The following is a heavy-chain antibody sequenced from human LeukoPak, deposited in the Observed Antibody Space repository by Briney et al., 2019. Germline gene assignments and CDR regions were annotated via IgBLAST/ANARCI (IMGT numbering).Heavy chain of an antibody. CDR1: GFTFGDYA. D-gene: IGHD6-13*01. CDR3: TRQYSSSWVIDY. V-gene: IGHV3-49*04. Sequence: GGSLRLSCTTSGFTFGDYALTWVRQAPGRGLEWVGFIRNKAYGGTTEYAASVKGRFTISRDDSKSIAFLQTNSLTTEDTAVYYCTRQYSSSWVIDYWGQGTLVTVSS. CDR2: IRNKAYGGTT. J-gene: IGHJ4*02.